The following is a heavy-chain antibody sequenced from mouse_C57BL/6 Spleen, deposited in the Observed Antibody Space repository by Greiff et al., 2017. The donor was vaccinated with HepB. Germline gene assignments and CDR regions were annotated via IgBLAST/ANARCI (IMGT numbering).Heavy chain of an antibody. V-gene: IGHV5-17*01. CDR1: GFTFSDYG. CDR3: ARPVQDWYFDV. Sequence: EVKLVESGGGLVKPGGSLKLSCAASGFTFSDYGMHWVRQAPEKGLEWVAYISSGSSTIYYADTVKGRFTISRDNAKNTLFLQMTSLRSEDTAMYYCARPVQDWYFDVWGTGTTVTVSS. D-gene: IGHD3-2*02. CDR2: ISSGSSTI. J-gene: IGHJ1*03.